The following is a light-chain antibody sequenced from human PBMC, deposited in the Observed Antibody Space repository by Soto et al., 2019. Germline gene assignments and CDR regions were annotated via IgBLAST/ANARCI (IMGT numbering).Light chain of an antibody. Sequence: DLPMTQSPSTLSASVGDRVTITCRASQSISSWLAWYQQKPGKAPKLLIYDASSLESGVPSRFSGSGSGTEFTLNISSLQPDDFATYYCQQYNSPRTFGQGTKVEIK. CDR1: QSISSW. J-gene: IGKJ1*01. CDR2: DAS. CDR3: QQYNSPRT. V-gene: IGKV1-5*01.